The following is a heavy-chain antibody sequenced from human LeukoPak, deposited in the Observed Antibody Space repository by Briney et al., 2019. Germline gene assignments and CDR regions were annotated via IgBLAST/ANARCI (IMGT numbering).Heavy chain of an antibody. CDR1: GGTFSSYA. J-gene: IGHJ5*02. V-gene: IGHV1-2*02. D-gene: IGHD6-25*01. Sequence: ASVKVSCKASGGTFSSYAVSWVRQAPGQGLEWMGGINPNSGGTNYAQKFQGRVTMTRDTSISTAYMELSRLRSDDTAVYYCARDFKQPAAGPWGQGTLVTVSS. CDR2: INPNSGGT. CDR3: ARDFKQPAAGP.